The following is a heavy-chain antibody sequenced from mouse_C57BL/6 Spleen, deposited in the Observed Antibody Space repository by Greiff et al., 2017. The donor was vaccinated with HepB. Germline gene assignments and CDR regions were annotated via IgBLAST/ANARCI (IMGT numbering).Heavy chain of an antibody. Sequence: VQLQQSGTELVKPGASVKLSCKASGYTFTSYWMHWVKQRPGQGLEWIGNINPSNGGTNYNEKFKSKATLTVDKSSSTAYMQLSSLTSEDSAVYYCARPIYYGNYVRAMDYWGQGTSVTVSS. CDR2: INPSNGGT. CDR1: GYTFTSYW. CDR3: ARPIYYGNYVRAMDY. D-gene: IGHD2-1*01. J-gene: IGHJ4*01. V-gene: IGHV1-53*01.